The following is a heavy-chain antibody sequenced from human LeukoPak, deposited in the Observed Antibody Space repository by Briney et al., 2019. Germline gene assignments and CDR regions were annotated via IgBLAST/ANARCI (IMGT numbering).Heavy chain of an antibody. D-gene: IGHD2-2*01. V-gene: IGHV3-9*01. CDR3: ASPFYCSSTSCYDDY. J-gene: IGHJ4*02. CDR2: ISWNSGSI. CDR1: GFTFDDYA. Sequence: GGSLRLSCAASGFTFDDYAMHWVRQAPGKGLEWVSGISWNSGSIGYADSVKGRFTISRDNAKNTLYLQMNSLRAEDTAVYYCASPFYCSSTSCYDDYWGQGTLVTVSS.